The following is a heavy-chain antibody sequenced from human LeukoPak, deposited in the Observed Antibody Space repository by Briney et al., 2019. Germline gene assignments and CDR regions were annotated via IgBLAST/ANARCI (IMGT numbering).Heavy chain of an antibody. J-gene: IGHJ4*02. CDR2: IYYSGST. V-gene: IGHV4-39*01. CDR1: GGSISSSSYY. D-gene: IGHD3-22*01. Sequence: SETLSLTCTVSGGSISSSSYYWGWIRQPPGKGLEWIGSIYYSGSTYYNPSLKSRVTISEDMPKNQFSLKLSSVTAADTAVYYCARFNYYDSSGYYQTFDYWGQGTLVTVSS. CDR3: ARFNYYDSSGYYQTFDY.